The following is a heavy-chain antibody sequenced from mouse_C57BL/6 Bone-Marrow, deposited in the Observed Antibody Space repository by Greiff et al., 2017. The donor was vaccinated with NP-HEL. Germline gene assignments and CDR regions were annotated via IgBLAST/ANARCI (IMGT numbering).Heavy chain of an antibody. CDR1: GFNIKDDY. J-gene: IGHJ4*01. CDR3: TRLRPYAMDY. D-gene: IGHD2-4*01. Sequence: EVKLQESGAELVRPGASVKLSCTASGFNIKDDYMHWVKQRPEQGLEWIGWIDPENGDTEYASKFQGKATITADTSSNTAYLQLSSLTSEDTAVYYCTRLRPYAMDYWGQGTSVTVSS. V-gene: IGHV14-4*01. CDR2: IDPENGDT.